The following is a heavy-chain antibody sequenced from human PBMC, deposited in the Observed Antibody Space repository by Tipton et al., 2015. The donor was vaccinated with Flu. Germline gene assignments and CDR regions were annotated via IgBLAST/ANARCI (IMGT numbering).Heavy chain of an antibody. CDR1: GGPIISGGDY. V-gene: IGHV4-31*03. CDR2: IYYIGNT. Sequence: TLSLTCTVSGGPIISGGDYWSWIRQHPGKGLEWIGHIYYIGNTNYNPSLKSRVTISMDTSKSQFSLKLSSMTAADTAVYYCARRDYSNYVSELKNWFHPWGQGALVTVSP. J-gene: IGHJ5*02. CDR3: ARRDYSNYVSELKNWFHP. D-gene: IGHD4-11*01.